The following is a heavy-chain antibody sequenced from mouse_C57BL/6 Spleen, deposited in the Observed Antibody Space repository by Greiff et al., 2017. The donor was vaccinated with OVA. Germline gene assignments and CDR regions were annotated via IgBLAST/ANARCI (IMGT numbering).Heavy chain of an antibody. V-gene: IGHV1-7*01. CDR1: GYTFTSYW. J-gene: IGHJ2*01. CDR3: AREGITGYFDY. Sequence: QVHVKQSGAELAKPGASVKLSCKASGYTFTSYWMHWVKQRPGQGLEWIGYINPSSGYTKYNQKFKDKATLTVDKSSSTAYMQLSSLTSEDSAVYYCAREGITGYFDYWGQGTTLTVSS. D-gene: IGHD4-1*01. CDR2: INPSSGYT.